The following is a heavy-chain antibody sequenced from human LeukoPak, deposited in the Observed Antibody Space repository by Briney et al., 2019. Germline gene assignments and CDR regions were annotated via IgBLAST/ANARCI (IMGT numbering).Heavy chain of an antibody. J-gene: IGHJ4*02. CDR2: ISYDGSNK. V-gene: IGHV3-30*18. CDR3: AKDGWIQLWLLVFYFDY. CDR1: GFTLSSYG. Sequence: GRSLRLSCAASGFTLSSYGMHWVRQAPGKGLEWVAVISYDGSNKYYADSVKGRFTISRDNSKNTLYLQMNSLRAEDTAVYYCAKDGWIQLWLLVFYFDYWGQGTLVTVSS. D-gene: IGHD5-18*01.